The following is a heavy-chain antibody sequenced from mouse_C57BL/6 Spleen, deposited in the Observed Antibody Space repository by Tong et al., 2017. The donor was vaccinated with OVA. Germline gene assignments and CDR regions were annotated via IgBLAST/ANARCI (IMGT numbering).Heavy chain of an antibody. CDR2: ISDGGSYT. J-gene: IGHJ2*01. D-gene: IGHD3-2*01. Sequence: EVQLQESGGGLVKPGGSLKLSCAASGFTFSDYYMYWVRQTPEKRLEWVATISDGGSYTYYPDSVKGRFTISRDNAKNNRYLQMSSLKSEDTAMYYCARDLTARAHFAYWGQGTTLTVSS. V-gene: IGHV5-4*02. CDR3: ARDLTARAHFAY. CDR1: GFTFSDYY.